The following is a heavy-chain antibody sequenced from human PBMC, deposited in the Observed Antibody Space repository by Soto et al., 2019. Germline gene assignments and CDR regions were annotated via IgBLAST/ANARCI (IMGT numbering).Heavy chain of an antibody. CDR2: IWFDGSDK. CDR3: ARLYCSATSCYSVGAFDI. V-gene: IGHV3-33*01. J-gene: IGHJ3*02. Sequence: PGGSLRLSCAASGFTFSTYGMHWVRQAPGKGLEWVALIWFDGSDKYYTESVKGRFTISRDNSKSTLYLQMNSLRAEDTAFYYCARLYCSATSCYSVGAFDIRGPGTMVTV. CDR1: GFTFSTYG. D-gene: IGHD2-2*01.